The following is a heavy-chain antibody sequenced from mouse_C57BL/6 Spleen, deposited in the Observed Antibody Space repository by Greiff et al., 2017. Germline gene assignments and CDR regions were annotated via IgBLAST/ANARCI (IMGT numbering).Heavy chain of an antibody. CDR2: IRNKANGYTT. CDR3: ARYEEGTGLYAMDY. D-gene: IGHD4-1*01. Sequence: VQLKESGGGLVQPGGSLSLSCAASGFTFTDYYMSWVRQPPGQALEWLGFIRNKANGYTTEYSSSVKGRFTISRDNSQSILYLQMNALRAEDSATYYCARYEEGTGLYAMDYWGQGTSVTVSS. V-gene: IGHV7-3*01. CDR1: GFTFTDYY. J-gene: IGHJ4*01.